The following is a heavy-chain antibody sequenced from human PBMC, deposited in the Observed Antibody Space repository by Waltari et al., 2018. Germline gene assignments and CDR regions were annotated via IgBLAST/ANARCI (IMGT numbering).Heavy chain of an antibody. Sequence: EVQLLQSGTELKKPGTTVKIPCQVSGYTFTDYSLHWVQQAPGKGPHWMGLVDPEDGETIYAEKFQGRVTITADTSTDTAYMELSSLRSEDTAVYYCATALGDRSSASRAFDIWGLGTMITVSS. D-gene: IGHD3-10*01. J-gene: IGHJ3*02. CDR1: GYTFTDYS. V-gene: IGHV1-69-2*01. CDR2: VDPEDGET. CDR3: ATALGDRSSASRAFDI.